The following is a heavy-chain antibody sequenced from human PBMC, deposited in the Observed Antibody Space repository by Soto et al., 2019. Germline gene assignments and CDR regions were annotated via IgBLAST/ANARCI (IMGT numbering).Heavy chain of an antibody. V-gene: IGHV3-23*01. CDR2: FSDGGSST. Sequence: GGSLRLSCAASGFSFSSYAMSWVRQAPGKGLECVSAFSDGGSSTYYTDSVKGRFTISRDNSKNTLFLQMNSLRAEDTAVYYCAILPSCSWYRGYYFDYWGQGTLVTVSS. D-gene: IGHD6-13*01. J-gene: IGHJ4*02. CDR1: GFSFSSYA. CDR3: AILPSCSWYRGYYFDY.